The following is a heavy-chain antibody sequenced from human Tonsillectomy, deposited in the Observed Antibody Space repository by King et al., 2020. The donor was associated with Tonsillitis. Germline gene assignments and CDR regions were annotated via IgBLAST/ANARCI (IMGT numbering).Heavy chain of an antibody. CDR2: ISSSNTYI. V-gene: IGHV3-11*05. Sequence: VQLVESGGGLVKPGGSLRLSCAASGFTFSDYYMSWVRQAPEKGLEWVAYISSSNTYINYADSVKGRFTISGDNAKNSLYLQMNSLRADDTALYYCAGVWVAGTGWFDPWGQGTLVTVSS. CDR1: GFTFSDYY. D-gene: IGHD1/OR15-1a*01. J-gene: IGHJ5*02. CDR3: AGVWVAGTGWFDP.